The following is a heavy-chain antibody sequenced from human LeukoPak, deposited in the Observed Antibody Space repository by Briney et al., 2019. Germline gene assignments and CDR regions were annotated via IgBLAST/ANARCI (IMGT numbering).Heavy chain of an antibody. CDR1: GGSISSGGYY. D-gene: IGHD4-17*01. J-gene: IGHJ4*02. CDR3: ARGWLTVGGRYSFDS. CDR2: IYYSGST. V-gene: IGHV4-31*03. Sequence: SQTLSLTCTVSGGSISSGGYYWSWVRQRPGKGLEWIGYIYYSGSTYYNPSLKSRVTISVDTSKNQFSLKLSSVTAADTAVYYCARGWLTVGGRYSFDSWGQGTLVTVSS.